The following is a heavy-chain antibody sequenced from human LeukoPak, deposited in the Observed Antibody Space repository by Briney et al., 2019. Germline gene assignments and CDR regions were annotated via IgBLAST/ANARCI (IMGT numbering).Heavy chain of an antibody. CDR2: ILYTGSS. D-gene: IGHD2-15*01. Sequence: SETLSLTCTVSGGSIRSDVHYWAWIRQPPGEGLEWIGSILYTGSSWVKPSLNSRASISVDTSSNQFSLRLRSVHATDTALYHCARRASGSGGTQAGMDVWGQGTTVTVSS. CDR3: ARRASGSGGTQAGMDV. V-gene: IGHV4-39*01. CDR1: GGSIRSDVHY. J-gene: IGHJ6*02.